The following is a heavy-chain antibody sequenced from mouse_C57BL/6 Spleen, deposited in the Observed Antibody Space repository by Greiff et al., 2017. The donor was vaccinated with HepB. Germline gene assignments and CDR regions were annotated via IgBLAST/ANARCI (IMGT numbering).Heavy chain of an antibody. J-gene: IGHJ4*01. D-gene: IGHD2-5*01. Sequence: EVKLVESGGGLVQPGGSLSLSCAASGFTFTDYYMSWVRQPPGKALEWLGFIRNKANGYTTEYSASVKGRFTISRDNSQSILYLQMNALRAEDSATYYCARLGVTSYYYAMDYWGQGTSVTVSS. V-gene: IGHV7-3*01. CDR3: ARLGVTSYYYAMDY. CDR1: GFTFTDYY. CDR2: IRNKANGYTT.